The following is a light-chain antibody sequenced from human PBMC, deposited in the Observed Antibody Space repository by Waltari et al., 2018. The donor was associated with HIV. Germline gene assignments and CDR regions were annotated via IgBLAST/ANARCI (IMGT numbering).Light chain of an antibody. CDR3: CSHAGTTTLV. CDR2: DIN. CDR1: SSDVGGYNY. V-gene: IGLV2-23*02. J-gene: IGLJ2*01. Sequence: QSALTQPASVSGSPGQSITISCTGTSSDVGGYNYVSWYQQHPGKAPKLMIYDINKRPSGVSNRFSGSKSGTTASLTVSGVQAEDEADYYCCSHAGTTTLVFGGGTKLTVL.